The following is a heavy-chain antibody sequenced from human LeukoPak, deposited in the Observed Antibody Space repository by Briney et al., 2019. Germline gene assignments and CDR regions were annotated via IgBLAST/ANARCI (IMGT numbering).Heavy chain of an antibody. V-gene: IGHV3-23*01. Sequence: GGSLRLSCAASGFTFNTYAMSWVRQAPGKGLEWVSTISGSGGTAYYADSVKGRFTISRDNSKNTLYLQMNSLRAEDTAVYYCAKGTGSSGWYWFDYWGQGTLVTVSS. CDR2: ISGSGGTA. D-gene: IGHD6-19*01. J-gene: IGHJ4*02. CDR1: GFTFNTYA. CDR3: AKGTGSSGWYWFDY.